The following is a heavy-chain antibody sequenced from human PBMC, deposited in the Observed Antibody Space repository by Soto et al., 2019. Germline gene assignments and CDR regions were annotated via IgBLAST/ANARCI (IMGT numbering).Heavy chain of an antibody. Sequence: GGSLRLSCAASGFTFSNAWMSWVRQAPGKGLEWVGRIKSKTDGGTTDYAAPVKGRFTISRDDSKNTLYLQMNSLKTEATAVYYCTTDPYDWVPDYWGQGTLVTVSS. D-gene: IGHD5-12*01. CDR1: GFTFSNAW. J-gene: IGHJ4*02. CDR2: IKSKTDGGTT. CDR3: TTDPYDWVPDY. V-gene: IGHV3-15*01.